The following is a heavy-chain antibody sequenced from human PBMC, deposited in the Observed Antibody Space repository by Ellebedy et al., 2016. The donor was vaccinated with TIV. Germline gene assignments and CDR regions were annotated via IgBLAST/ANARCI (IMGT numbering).Heavy chain of an antibody. V-gene: IGHV4-59*08. J-gene: IGHJ6*02. CDR3: ARGPLRYFDWVYYYHGMDV. CDR1: GGSISTYY. CDR2: IYYSGYT. D-gene: IGHD3-9*01. Sequence: MPSETLSLTCTVSGGSISTYYWSWIRQPPGQGLEWIGYIYYSGYTEYNPSLKSRVTISLDTSKAQFSLRLSSVTAADTAVYYCARGPLRYFDWVYYYHGMDVWGQGTTVTVSS.